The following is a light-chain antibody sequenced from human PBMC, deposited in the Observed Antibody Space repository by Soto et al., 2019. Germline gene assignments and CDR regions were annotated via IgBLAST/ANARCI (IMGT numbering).Light chain of an antibody. CDR2: AAS. CDR1: QSISSY. J-gene: IGKJ4*01. Sequence: DIQMTQSPSSLSASVGDRATITCRASQSISSYLNWYQQKPGKAPKLLIYAASSLQSGVPSRFSGSGSGTDFTLTISSLQPEDFATYYWQQSYSTPLTFGGGTKVEIK. V-gene: IGKV1-39*01. CDR3: QQSYSTPLT.